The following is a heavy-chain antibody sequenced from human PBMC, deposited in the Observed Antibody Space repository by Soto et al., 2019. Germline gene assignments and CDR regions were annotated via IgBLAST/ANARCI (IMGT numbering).Heavy chain of an antibody. CDR1: GFTFNDYW. V-gene: IGHV3-7*05. D-gene: IGHD2-15*01. CDR3: ARGWGGNCAAFYY. Sequence: EVQLVESGGGLVQPGGSLRLSCAASGFTFNDYWMIWVRQAPGKGLEWVANIKQYGSEKYYVDSVKGRFTIYRDNTKDSVDLQMNRLRSEDTALYYCARGWGGNCAAFYYWGHGTLVTVSS. J-gene: IGHJ4*01. CDR2: IKQYGSEK.